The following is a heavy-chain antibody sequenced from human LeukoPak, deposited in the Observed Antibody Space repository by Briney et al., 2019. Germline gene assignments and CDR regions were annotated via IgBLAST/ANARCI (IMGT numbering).Heavy chain of an antibody. CDR1: GFTFSNYG. V-gene: IGHV3-30*02. J-gene: IGHJ4*02. CDR3: AKGPRYNILTGFKIAEKNFDY. CDR2: IRYDGSNK. D-gene: IGHD3-9*01. Sequence: QAGGSLRLSCGASGFTFSNYGMHWVRQAPGKGLEWVAFIRYDGSNKYYAASVKARSTISRDNSKNTLYLQMNSLRAEDTAVYYCAKGPRYNILTGFKIAEKNFDYWGQGTLATVSS.